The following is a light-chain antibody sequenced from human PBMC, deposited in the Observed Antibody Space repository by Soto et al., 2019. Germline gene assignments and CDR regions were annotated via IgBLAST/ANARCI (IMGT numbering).Light chain of an antibody. CDR1: QSISSY. Sequence: DIQMTQSPSSLSASVGDRVTITCRASQSISSYLNWYQQKPGKAPKLLIYHASNLESGVPSRFSGSGSGTEFTLTIRSLQPDDFATYFCQHYNSYSVTFGQGTKVDIK. CDR3: QHYNSYSVT. CDR2: HAS. V-gene: IGKV1-5*01. J-gene: IGKJ1*01.